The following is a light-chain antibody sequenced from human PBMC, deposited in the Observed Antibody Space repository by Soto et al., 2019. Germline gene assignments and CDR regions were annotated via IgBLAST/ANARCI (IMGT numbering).Light chain of an antibody. CDR1: QSISSW. CDR2: DAS. V-gene: IGKV1-5*01. CDR3: QQYNRYSYT. Sequence: DIQMTQSPSTLSASVGDRVTITCRASQSISSWLDWYQQKPGKAPKLLIYDASSLESGIPSRFSGSGSGTKFTLTISNLQPDDFATYYCQQYNRYSYTFGQGTKLEIK. J-gene: IGKJ2*01.